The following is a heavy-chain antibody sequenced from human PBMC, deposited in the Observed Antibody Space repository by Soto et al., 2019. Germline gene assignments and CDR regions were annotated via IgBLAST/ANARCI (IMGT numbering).Heavy chain of an antibody. CDR3: ARSHDYYDSSGYYRGEAFDL. D-gene: IGHD3-22*01. J-gene: IGHJ3*01. CDR2: ISYDGSNK. V-gene: IGHV3-30-3*01. Sequence: QVQLVESGGGVVQPGRSLRLSCAASGFTFSRYAMHWVRQAPGKGLEWVAVISYDGSNKYYADSVKGRFTISRDNSKNTLYRPMNSLRAEDTAVYYCARSHDYYDSSGYYRGEAFDLWGQGTMVTVSS. CDR1: GFTFSRYA.